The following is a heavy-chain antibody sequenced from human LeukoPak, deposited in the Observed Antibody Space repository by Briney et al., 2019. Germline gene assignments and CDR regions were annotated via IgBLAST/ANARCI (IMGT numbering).Heavy chain of an antibody. J-gene: IGHJ6*02. Sequence: GGSLRLSCAASGFTFSSYSMNWVRQAPGKGLEWVSYISSSSSTIYYADSVKGRFTISRDNAKNSLYLQMNSLRAEDTALYYCAKDGYCSGGSCYSYTYGMDVWGQGTTVTVSS. CDR1: GFTFSSYS. CDR2: ISSSSSTI. V-gene: IGHV3-48*01. D-gene: IGHD2-15*01. CDR3: AKDGYCSGGSCYSYTYGMDV.